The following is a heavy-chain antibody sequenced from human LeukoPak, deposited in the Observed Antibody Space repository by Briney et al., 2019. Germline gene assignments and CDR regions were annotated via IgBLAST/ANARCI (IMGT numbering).Heavy chain of an antibody. Sequence: PSETLSLTCAVYGGSFSGYYWSWIRQPPGKGLEWIGEVNHSGSTNYNPSLKSRVTISVDTSKNQFSLKLSSVTAADTAVYYCASNRSSSDWAQGTLVTVSS. D-gene: IGHD6-6*01. J-gene: IGHJ1*01. CDR1: GGSFSGYY. CDR2: VNHSGST. CDR3: ASNRSSSD. V-gene: IGHV4-34*01.